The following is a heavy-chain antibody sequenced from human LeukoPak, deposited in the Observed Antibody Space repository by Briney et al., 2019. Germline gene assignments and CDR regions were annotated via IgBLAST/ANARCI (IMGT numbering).Heavy chain of an antibody. V-gene: IGHV3-48*01. CDR2: ISSSSSTI. Sequence: GGSLRLSCAASGFTFNDYSMNWVRQAPGKGLEGVSYISSSSSTISYADSVKGRFTISRDTAKNSLYLQMNSLRAEDTAVYYCARDGREWGSVDYWGQGTLVTVSS. D-gene: IGHD1-26*01. CDR3: ARDGREWGSVDY. J-gene: IGHJ4*02. CDR1: GFTFNDYS.